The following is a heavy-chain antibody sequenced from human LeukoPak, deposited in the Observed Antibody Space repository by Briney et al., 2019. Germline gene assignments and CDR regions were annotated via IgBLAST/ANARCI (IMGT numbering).Heavy chain of an antibody. CDR1: GFTFSSYW. D-gene: IGHD3-16*01. V-gene: IGHV3-7*05. Sequence: PGGSLRLSCAASGFTFSSYWMGWVRQAPGKGLEGVANIKTDGTENYYVDSVKGRFTISRDNAKNLLYLQMNSLRGEDTAVYYFAKHGPNVFDFWGQGTLVTVSS. CDR3: AKHGPNVFDF. J-gene: IGHJ4*02. CDR2: IKTDGTEN.